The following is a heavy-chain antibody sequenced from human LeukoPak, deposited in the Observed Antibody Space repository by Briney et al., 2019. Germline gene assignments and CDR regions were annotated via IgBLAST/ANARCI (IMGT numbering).Heavy chain of an antibody. J-gene: IGHJ6*02. V-gene: IGHV4-4*07. CDR1: GGSISSYY. CDR2: IYTSGST. CDR3: GVVAASHYYYGMDV. Sequence: PSETLSLTCTVSGGSISSYYWSWIRQPAGKGLEWIGRIYTSGSTNYNPSLKSRVTMSVDTAKNQFSLKLCSVTAADTAVYYCGVVAASHYYYGMDVWGQGTTVTVSS. D-gene: IGHD2-15*01.